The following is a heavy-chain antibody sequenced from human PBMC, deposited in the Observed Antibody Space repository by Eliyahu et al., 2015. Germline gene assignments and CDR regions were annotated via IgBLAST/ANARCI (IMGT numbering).Heavy chain of an antibody. CDR2: ISYSGSA. CDR3: AKYGDYLK. Sequence: QVQLQESGPGLVKPSETXSLTCSVSGXPINNYYWSWIRQPPGKGLEWIGFISYSGSADYNPSLRSRVTISIDTSKNQFSLELRSVTAADTAIYYCAKYGDYLKWGQGILITVSS. CDR1: GXPINNYY. V-gene: IGHV4-59*01. D-gene: IGHD4-17*01. J-gene: IGHJ4*02.